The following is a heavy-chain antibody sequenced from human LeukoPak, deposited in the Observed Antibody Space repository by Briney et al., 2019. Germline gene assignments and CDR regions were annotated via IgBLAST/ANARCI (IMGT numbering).Heavy chain of an antibody. V-gene: IGHV1-2*02. CDR3: ARNVDIVATSLFDY. J-gene: IGHJ4*02. D-gene: IGHD5-12*01. CDR2: VNPNSGGT. CDR1: GYTFTDYY. Sequence: GASVTVSCKASGYTFTDYYIHWVRQAPGHGLEWMGWVNPNSGGTNYAQKFQGRVTMTRDTSISTAYMELSRLRSDDTAVYYCARNVDIVATSLFDYWGQGTLVTVSS.